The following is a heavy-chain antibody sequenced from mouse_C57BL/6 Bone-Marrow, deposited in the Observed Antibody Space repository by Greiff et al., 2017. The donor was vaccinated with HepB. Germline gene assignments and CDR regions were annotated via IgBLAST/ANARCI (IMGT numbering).Heavy chain of an antibody. CDR3: ARDGGYCYVYYFDY. Sequence: EVKLMESEGGLVQPGSSMKLSCTASGFTFSDYYMAWVRQVPEKGLEWVANINYDGSSTYYLDSLKSRFSISRDNAKNILYLQMSSLKSEDTATYYCARDGGYCYVYYFDYWGQGTTLTVSS. D-gene: IGHD2-12*01. CDR1: GFTFSDYY. J-gene: IGHJ2*01. CDR2: INYDGSST. V-gene: IGHV5-16*01.